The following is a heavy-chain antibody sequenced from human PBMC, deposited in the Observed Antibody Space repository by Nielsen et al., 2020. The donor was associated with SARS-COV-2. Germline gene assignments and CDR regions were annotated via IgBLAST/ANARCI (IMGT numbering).Heavy chain of an antibody. D-gene: IGHD6-19*01. J-gene: IGHJ5*02. CDR2: IYYSGST. Sequence: SETLSLTCTVSGGSISSYYWSWIRQPPRKGLEWIGYIYYSGSTNYNPSLKSRVTISVDTSKNQFSLKLSSVTAADTAVYYCGTPPCSGWHCGSWGQGTLVTVSS. CDR3: GTPPCSGWHCGS. CDR1: GGSISSYY. V-gene: IGHV4-59*08.